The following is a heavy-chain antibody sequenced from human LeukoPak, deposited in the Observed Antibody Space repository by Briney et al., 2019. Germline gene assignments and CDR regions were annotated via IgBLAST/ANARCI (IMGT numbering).Heavy chain of an antibody. D-gene: IGHD3-10*01. CDR2: FYYSGST. CDR3: ARWSFGESWLDI. Sequence: SETLSLTCSVSGDSISSSVHYWGWIRQSPGKGLEWIGSFYYSGSTYYNPSLKSRVTISVDTSKNQFSLKLSSVTAADTAVYYCARWSFGESWLDIWGQGTMVTVSS. V-gene: IGHV4-39*01. CDR1: GDSISSSVHY. J-gene: IGHJ3*02.